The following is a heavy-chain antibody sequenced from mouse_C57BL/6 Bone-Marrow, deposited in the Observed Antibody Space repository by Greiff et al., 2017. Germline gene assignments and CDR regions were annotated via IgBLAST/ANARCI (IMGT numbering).Heavy chain of an antibody. CDR3: TFAPLWLTDY. CDR1: GFNIKDDY. D-gene: IGHD2-2*01. J-gene: IGHJ2*01. V-gene: IGHV14-4*01. CDR2: IDPANGDT. Sequence: EVKVEESGAELVRPGASVKLSCTASGFNIKDDYMHWVKQRPEQGLEWIGWIDPANGDTEYASKFQGKATITADTSSNTAYLQLSILTSADTAVYYCTFAPLWLTDYWGQGTTLTVSS.